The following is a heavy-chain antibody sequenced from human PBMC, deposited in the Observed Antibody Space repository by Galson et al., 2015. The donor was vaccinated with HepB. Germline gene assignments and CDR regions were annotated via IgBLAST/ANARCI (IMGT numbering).Heavy chain of an antibody. CDR1: GYSFTSYY. CDR3: ARDGFLEWLDYYYYGMDV. D-gene: IGHD3-3*01. J-gene: IGHJ6*02. V-gene: IGHV1-46*01. Sequence: SVKVSCKASGYSFTSYYMHWVRQAPGQGLEWMGIINPSGGSTSYAQKFQGRVTMTRDTSTSTVYMELSSLRSDDTAVYYCARDGFLEWLDYYYYGMDVWGQGTTVTVSS. CDR2: INPSGGST.